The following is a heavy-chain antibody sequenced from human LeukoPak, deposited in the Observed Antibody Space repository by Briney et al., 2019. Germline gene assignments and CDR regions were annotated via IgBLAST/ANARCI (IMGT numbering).Heavy chain of an antibody. Sequence: PSETLSLTCSVSGDSIGSSSYFWDWIRQPPGKGLEWIGSIYYGGSSYYNPSLKSRVTISVDKSKNQFSLKLSSVTAADTAVYYCARESTAMVPGGYYFDYWGQGTLVTVSS. CDR3: ARESTAMVPGGYYFDY. V-gene: IGHV4-39*07. D-gene: IGHD5-18*01. CDR1: GDSIGSSSYF. J-gene: IGHJ4*02. CDR2: IYYGGSS.